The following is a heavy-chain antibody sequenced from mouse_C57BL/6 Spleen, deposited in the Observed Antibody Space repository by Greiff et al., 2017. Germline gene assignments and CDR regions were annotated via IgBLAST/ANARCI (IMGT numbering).Heavy chain of an antibody. Sequence: QVQLQQPGAELVKPGASVKLSCKASGYTFTSYWMHWVKQRPGQGLEWIGMIHPNSGSTNYNEKFKSKATLTVDKSSSTAYMQLSSLTSEDSAVYYCAREACDYYGSSPWGQGTTLTVSS. CDR1: GYTFTSYW. D-gene: IGHD1-1*01. V-gene: IGHV1-64*01. CDR2: IHPNSGST. J-gene: IGHJ2*01. CDR3: AREACDYYGSSP.